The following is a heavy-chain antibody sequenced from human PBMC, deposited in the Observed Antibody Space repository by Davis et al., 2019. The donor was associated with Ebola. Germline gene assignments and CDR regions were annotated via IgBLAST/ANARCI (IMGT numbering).Heavy chain of an antibody. V-gene: IGHV1-2*02. CDR1: GYTFTGYY. CDR2: ISPNSGGT. Sequence: ASVKVSCKASGYTFTGYYMHWVRQAPGQGLEWMGWISPNSGGTNYAQKFQGRVTMTRDTSISTAYMELSRLRSDDTAVYYCARVHASTIFGVVIGVGTNWFDPWGQGTLVTVSS. J-gene: IGHJ5*02. CDR3: ARVHASTIFGVVIGVGTNWFDP. D-gene: IGHD3-3*01.